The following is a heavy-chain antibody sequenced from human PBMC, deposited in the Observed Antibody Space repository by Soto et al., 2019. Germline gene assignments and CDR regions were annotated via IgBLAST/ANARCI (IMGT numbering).Heavy chain of an antibody. CDR2: ISSSSSYI. CDR1: GFTFSSYS. V-gene: IGHV3-21*01. CDR3: ARDSRDIVVVVAASTPSGDY. D-gene: IGHD2-15*01. Sequence: EVQLVESGGGLVKPGGSLRLSCAAFGFTFSSYSMNWVHQAPGKGLEWVSSISSSSSYIYYADSVKGRFTISRDNAKNSLYLQMNSLRAEDTAVYYCARDSRDIVVVVAASTPSGDYWGQGTLVTVSS. J-gene: IGHJ4*02.